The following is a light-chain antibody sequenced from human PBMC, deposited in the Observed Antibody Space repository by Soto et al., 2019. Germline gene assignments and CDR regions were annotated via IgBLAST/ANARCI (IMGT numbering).Light chain of an antibody. CDR3: QQYNNWPRT. CDR1: QSVSSS. Sequence: EIVMAQSPATLSVSSGKRATLSCRASQSVSSSLAWYQQKPGQAPRLIIYGASTRATGIPARFSGSGSGTDFTLTISSLQSEDFAVYYCQQYNNWPRTFGQGTKVDIK. J-gene: IGKJ1*01. CDR2: GAS. V-gene: IGKV3-15*01.